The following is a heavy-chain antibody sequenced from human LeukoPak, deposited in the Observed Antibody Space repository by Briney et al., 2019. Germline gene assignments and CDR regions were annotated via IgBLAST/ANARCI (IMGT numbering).Heavy chain of an antibody. Sequence: SVKVSCKVSGGTFSSYAISWVRQAPGQGLEWMGRIIPIFGIANYAQKFQGRVTITADKSTSTAYMELSSLRSEDTAVYYCARVADYTHNWFDPWGQGTLVAVSS. CDR2: IIPIFGIA. CDR3: ARVADYTHNWFDP. D-gene: IGHD3-3*01. CDR1: GGTFSSYA. J-gene: IGHJ5*02. V-gene: IGHV1-69*04.